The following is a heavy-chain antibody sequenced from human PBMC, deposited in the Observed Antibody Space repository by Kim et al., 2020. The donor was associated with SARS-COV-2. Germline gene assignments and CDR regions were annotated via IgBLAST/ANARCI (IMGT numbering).Heavy chain of an antibody. V-gene: IGHV1-2*02. CDR3: ARSTVRGLVLRFAY. D-gene: IGHD3-10*01. CDR2: INPDSGGS. J-gene: IGHJ4*02. CDR1: GYTFTGYY. Sequence: ASVKVSCKASGYTFTGYYIHWLRQAPGQGLEWMGWINPDSGGSNYAQKFQGRVTMTWDTSLSTAYMELSRLRSNDTAVYYCARSTVRGLVLRFAYWGQGT.